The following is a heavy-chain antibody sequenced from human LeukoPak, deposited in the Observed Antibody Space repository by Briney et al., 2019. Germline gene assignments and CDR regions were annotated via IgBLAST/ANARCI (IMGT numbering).Heavy chain of an antibody. CDR2: ISYDGSNK. J-gene: IGHJ4*02. CDR3: ARGDYYDSSGYLGY. D-gene: IGHD3-22*01. V-gene: IGHV3-30*04. Sequence: GGSLRLSCAASGFTFSSYAMHWVRQAPGKGLEWVAVISYDGSNKYYAGSVKGRFTISRDNSKNTLYLQMNSLRAEDTAVYYCARGDYYDSSGYLGYWGQGTLVTVSS. CDR1: GFTFSSYA.